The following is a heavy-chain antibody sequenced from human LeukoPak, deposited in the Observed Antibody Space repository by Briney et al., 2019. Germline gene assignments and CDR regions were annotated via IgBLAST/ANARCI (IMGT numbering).Heavy chain of an antibody. CDR2: IFPSGGEI. D-gene: IGHD6-19*01. CDR1: GVTFSTFA. CDR3: ARDLSSSGWYLSDAFDI. J-gene: IGHJ3*02. Sequence: PGGSLRLSCAASGVTFSTFAMIWVRQPPGKGLEWVSSIFPSGGEIHYADSVKGRFTISRDNAKNSLYLQMNSLRAKDTAVYYCARDLSSSGWYLSDAFDIWGQGTMVTVSS. V-gene: IGHV3-21*01.